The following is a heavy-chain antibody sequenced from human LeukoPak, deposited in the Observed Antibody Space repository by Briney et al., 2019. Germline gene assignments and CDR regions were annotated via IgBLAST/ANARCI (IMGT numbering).Heavy chain of an antibody. CDR1: GGSFSNYY. CDR2: INHSGST. Sequence: SETLSLTCAVYGGSFSNYYWSWIRQSPGKGLEWIGEINHSGSTNYNPSLKSRVTISVVTSKNQFSLKLNSVTAADTAVYYCARQLDYPYYFDYWGQGTLVTVSS. J-gene: IGHJ4*02. D-gene: IGHD3/OR15-3a*01. V-gene: IGHV4-34*01. CDR3: ARQLDYPYYFDY.